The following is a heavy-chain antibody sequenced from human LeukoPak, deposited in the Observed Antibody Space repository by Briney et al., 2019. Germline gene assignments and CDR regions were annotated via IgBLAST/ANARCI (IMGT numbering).Heavy chain of an antibody. J-gene: IGHJ4*02. D-gene: IGHD4-11*01. CDR2: ISGSGGST. CDR1: GFTFSSYA. V-gene: IGHV3-23*01. CDR3: AKDGTTTVTFDY. Sequence: GGSLRLSCAASGFTFSSYAMSWVRQAPGKGLEWVSVISGSGGSTYYRDSVKGRFTISRDNSKNTLYLQMNSLTAGGTAVYFCAKDGTTTVTFDYWGQGTLVTVSS.